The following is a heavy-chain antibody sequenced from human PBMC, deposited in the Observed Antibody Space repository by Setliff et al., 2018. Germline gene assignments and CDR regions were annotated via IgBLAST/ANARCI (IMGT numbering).Heavy chain of an antibody. Sequence: GASVKVSCKASGYTFNNYGITWVRQAPGQGLEWMGWINNYSFKTTYSQKFRDRVTLTTDKSATTAYMELTNMRSDDTAVYYCARINFYVSSGYYYAPDFWGQGTLVTVSS. D-gene: IGHD3-22*01. CDR3: ARINFYVSSGYYYAPDF. CDR1: GYTFNNYG. V-gene: IGHV1-18*01. CDR2: INNYSFKT. J-gene: IGHJ1*01.